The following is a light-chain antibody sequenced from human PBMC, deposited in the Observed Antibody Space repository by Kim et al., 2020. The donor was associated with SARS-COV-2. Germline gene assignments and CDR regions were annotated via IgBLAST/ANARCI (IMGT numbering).Light chain of an antibody. CDR3: QVWDSSSDHRV. J-gene: IGLJ1*01. Sequence: APGRTAGMTCGAGNNGGKKCDWYQQKQGQAPVVVIYYDRRRPSGSPERFSGSNSGNTATLTTSRVEAGDEADDYCQVWDSSSDHRVFGTGTKVTVL. V-gene: IGLV3-21*04. CDR1: NNGGKK. CDR2: YDR.